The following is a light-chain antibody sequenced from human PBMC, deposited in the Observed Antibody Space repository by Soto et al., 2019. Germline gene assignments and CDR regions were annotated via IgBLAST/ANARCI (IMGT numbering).Light chain of an antibody. Sequence: EIVMTQSPATLSVSPGEGATLSCKASQNVYNNLAWYQQRPGQPPRLLIYDASTRATGISARFSGSGYGTEFTLTISSRQSEDFAVYFCQQCRNSPLTFGGGTKVEIK. CDR1: QNVYNN. CDR3: QQCRNSPLT. CDR2: DAS. V-gene: IGKV3-15*01. J-gene: IGKJ4*01.